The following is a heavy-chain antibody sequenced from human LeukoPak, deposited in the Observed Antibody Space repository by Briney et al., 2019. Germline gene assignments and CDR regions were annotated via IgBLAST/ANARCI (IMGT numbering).Heavy chain of an antibody. CDR3: AKADTSGWYEVDYFDY. D-gene: IGHD6-19*01. CDR2: IRYDGSNK. CDR1: GFTFSTYG. Sequence: GGSLRLSCAASGFTFSTYGMHWVRQAPGEGLEWVAFIRYDGSNKDFADSVKGRFTISRDNSKNTLYLQTNSLRAEDTAVYYCAKADTSGWYEVDYFDYWGQGTLVTVSS. J-gene: IGHJ4*02. V-gene: IGHV3-30*02.